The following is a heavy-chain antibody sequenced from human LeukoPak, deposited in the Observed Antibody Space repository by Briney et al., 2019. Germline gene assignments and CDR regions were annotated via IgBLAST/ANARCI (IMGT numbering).Heavy chain of an antibody. D-gene: IGHD3-16*02. V-gene: IGHV3-74*01. Sequence: GGSLRLSCAASGFTFSSYWMHWVRQAPGKGLVWVSRINSDGSSTSYADSVKGRFIISRDNAKNTLYLQMNSLRAEDTAVYYCARGDYVWGSYRPFDYWGQGTLVTVSS. CDR2: INSDGSST. CDR1: GFTFSSYW. CDR3: ARGDYVWGSYRPFDY. J-gene: IGHJ4*02.